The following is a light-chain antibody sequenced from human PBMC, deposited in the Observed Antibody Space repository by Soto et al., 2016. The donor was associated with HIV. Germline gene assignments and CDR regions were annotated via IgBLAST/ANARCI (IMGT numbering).Light chain of an antibody. V-gene: IGKV1-5*03. J-gene: IGKJ1*01. CDR3: QHYNTYSWT. CDR2: KTS. Sequence: DIQVTQSPSTLSASVGDRVTITCRDSQSIPTWLAWYQQKPGKAPKLLIYKTSTLKSGVPSRFSGSESGTEFTLTINSLQPDDFATYYCQHYNTYSWTFGQGPRWKSN. CDR1: QSIPTW.